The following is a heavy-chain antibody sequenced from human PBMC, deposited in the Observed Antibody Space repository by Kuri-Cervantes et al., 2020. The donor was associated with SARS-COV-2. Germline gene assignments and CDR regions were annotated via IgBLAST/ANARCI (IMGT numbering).Heavy chain of an antibody. J-gene: IGHJ3*02. D-gene: IGHD3-10*01. CDR3: ARERGQSYYYGSGSPTGHAFDT. CDR1: GGSISSYY. CDR2: IYYSGST. Sequence: SETLSLTCTVSGGSISSYYWSWIRQPPGKGLEWIGYIYYSGSTNYNPSLKSRVTISVDTSKNQFSLKLSSVTAADTAVYYCARERGQSYYYGSGSPTGHAFDTWGQGTMVTVSS. V-gene: IGHV4-59*01.